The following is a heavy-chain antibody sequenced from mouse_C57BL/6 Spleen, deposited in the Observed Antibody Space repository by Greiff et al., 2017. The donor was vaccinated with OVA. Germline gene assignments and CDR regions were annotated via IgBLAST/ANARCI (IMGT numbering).Heavy chain of an antibody. V-gene: IGHV1-18*01. J-gene: IGHJ3*01. CDR3: ARSAVYDYDDAAWFAY. CDR2: INPNNGGT. D-gene: IGHD2-4*01. CDR1: GYTFTDYN. Sequence: EVQLQQSGPELVKPGASVKIPCKASGYTFTDYNMDWVKQSHGKSLEWIGDINPNNGGTIYNQKFKGKATLTVDKSSSTAYMELRSLTSEDTAVYYCARSAVYDYDDAAWFAYWGQGTLVTVSA.